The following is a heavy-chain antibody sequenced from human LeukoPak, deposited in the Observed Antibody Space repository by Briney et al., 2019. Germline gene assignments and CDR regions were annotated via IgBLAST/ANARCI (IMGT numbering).Heavy chain of an antibody. CDR1: GGSFSGYY. J-gene: IGHJ4*02. CDR2: INHSGST. CDR3: ASRTYYGSGSYSG. D-gene: IGHD3-10*01. V-gene: IGHV4-34*01. Sequence: SETLSLTCAVYGGSFSGYYWSWIRQPPGKGLEWIGEINHSGSTNYNPSLKSRVTISVDTSKNQFSLKLSSVTAADTAVYYCASRTYYGSGSYSGWGQGTLVTVSS.